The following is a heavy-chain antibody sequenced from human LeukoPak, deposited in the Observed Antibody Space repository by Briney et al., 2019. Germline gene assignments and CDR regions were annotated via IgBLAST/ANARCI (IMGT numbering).Heavy chain of an antibody. CDR1: GFTVSNNY. CDR3: ARRYSSSWYFDY. Sequence: GGSLRLSCAASGFTVSNNYMSWVRQAPGKGLEWVSVIYSGGSTYYADSVKGRFTISRDNSKNTLYLQMNNLRAEDTAVYYCARRYSSSWYFDYWGQGTLVTVSS. CDR2: IYSGGST. J-gene: IGHJ4*02. V-gene: IGHV3-66*04. D-gene: IGHD6-13*01.